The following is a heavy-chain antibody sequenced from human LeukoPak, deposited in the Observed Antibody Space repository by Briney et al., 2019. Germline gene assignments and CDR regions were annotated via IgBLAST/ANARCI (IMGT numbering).Heavy chain of an antibody. V-gene: IGHV3-30*02. Sequence: GGSLRLSCAASGFTFSSYGIHWVRQAPGKGLEWVAFIRYDGSNKYYADFVKGRFTISRDNSKNTLYQQMNSLRAEDTAVYYCAKDMVRGVITVFDYWGQGTLVTVSS. D-gene: IGHD3-10*01. CDR3: AKDMVRGVITVFDY. CDR2: IRYDGSNK. J-gene: IGHJ4*02. CDR1: GFTFSSYG.